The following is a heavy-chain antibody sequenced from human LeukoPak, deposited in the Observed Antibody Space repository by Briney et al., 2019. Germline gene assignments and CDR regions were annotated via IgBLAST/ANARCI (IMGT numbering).Heavy chain of an antibody. CDR3: ARNYYGGYYLNWFDP. Sequence: ASVKVSCKASGYTFTSYYMHWVRQAPGQGLEWMGIINPSGGSTSYAQKFQGRVTMTRDTSTSTVYMELSSLRSEDTAVYYCARNYYGGYYLNWFDPWGQGTLVTVSS. V-gene: IGHV1-46*01. D-gene: IGHD4-17*01. CDR2: INPSGGST. J-gene: IGHJ5*02. CDR1: GYTFTSYY.